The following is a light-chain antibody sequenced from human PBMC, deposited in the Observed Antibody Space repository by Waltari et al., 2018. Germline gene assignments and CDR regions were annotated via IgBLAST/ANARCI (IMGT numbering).Light chain of an antibody. CDR1: TSNIGDNY. J-gene: IGLJ2*01. V-gene: IGLV1-51*02. CDR2: GDH. Sequence: SVLTQPPSVSAAPGPKVTISCSGSTSNIGDNYVSWYQQFPGAAPTVLIYGDHQRTTGSPDRFSASKTGTSATLDITGRQTGDEADYFCGTWDNTLSPVFGGGTTVTVL. CDR3: GTWDNTLSPV.